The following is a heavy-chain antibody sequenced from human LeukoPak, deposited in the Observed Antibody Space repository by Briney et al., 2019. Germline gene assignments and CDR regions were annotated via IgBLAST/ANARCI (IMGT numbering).Heavy chain of an antibody. CDR1: GGTFSSYA. Sequence: SVKVSCKASGGTFSSYAISWVRQAPGQGLEWMGGIIPIFGTANYAQKFQGRVTITADGSTSTAYMELSSLRSEDTAVYYCARGRYSSSSRSGWFDPWGQGTLVTVSS. CDR2: IIPIFGTA. J-gene: IGHJ5*02. V-gene: IGHV1-69*13. CDR3: ARGRYSSSSRSGWFDP. D-gene: IGHD6-6*01.